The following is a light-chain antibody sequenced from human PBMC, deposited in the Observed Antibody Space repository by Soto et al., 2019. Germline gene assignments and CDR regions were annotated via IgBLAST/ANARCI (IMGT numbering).Light chain of an antibody. CDR3: QQYNTWAPPLT. V-gene: IGKV3-15*01. J-gene: IGKJ4*01. Sequence: EIVMTQSPATLSVSPGERATLSCRASQSVSSNLAWYQQKPGQAPRLLIYGASTRATGIPARFSDSGSGTEFTLTISSLQSEDFAVYYCQQYNTWAPPLTFGGGTKVEIK. CDR1: QSVSSN. CDR2: GAS.